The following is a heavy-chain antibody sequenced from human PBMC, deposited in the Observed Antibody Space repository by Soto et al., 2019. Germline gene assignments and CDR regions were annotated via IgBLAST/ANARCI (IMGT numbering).Heavy chain of an antibody. D-gene: IGHD3-22*01. CDR2: IYYSGST. CDR1: GGSISSRSCY. J-gene: IGHJ3*02. Sequence: QLQLQESGPGLVKPSETLSLTCTVSGGSISSRSCYWGWIRQPPGKGLEWIGTIYYSGSTYYNPSLKSRVTISVDTSKNQFSLKLSSVTAADTAVYYCARLFNEDYDSSDYYRSLGAFDIWGQGTMVAVSS. CDR3: ARLFNEDYDSSDYYRSLGAFDI. V-gene: IGHV4-39*01.